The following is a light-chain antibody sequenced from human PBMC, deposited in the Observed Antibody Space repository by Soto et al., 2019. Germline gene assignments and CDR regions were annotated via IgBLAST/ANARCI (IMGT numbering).Light chain of an antibody. CDR3: CSYTSSTNYV. CDR1: SSDISIYNY. CDR2: EVS. V-gene: IGLV2-14*01. Sequence: QSALTQPASVSGSPGQSITISCTGTSSDISIYNYVSWYQQHPGKAPKLIIYEVSNRPSGISNRFSGAKSGNTASLTNSGLQVEDEADYYCCSYTSSTNYVFGAGTKVTVL. J-gene: IGLJ1*01.